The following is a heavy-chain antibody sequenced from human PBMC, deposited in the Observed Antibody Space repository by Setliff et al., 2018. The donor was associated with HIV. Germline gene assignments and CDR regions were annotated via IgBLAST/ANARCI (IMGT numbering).Heavy chain of an antibody. CDR3: AGGYEMPEFSYGVDV. D-gene: IGHD5-12*01. CDR1: GYSFTTYR. CDR2: IDPSDSYT. V-gene: IGHV5-10-1*01. Sequence: GESLKISCKGSGYSFTTYRISWVRQMPGKGLEWMGRIDPSDSYTDYNPSFQGHVSISVDKSISTAYLQWSGLKASDTAIYYCAGGYEMPEFSYGVDVWGQGTTVTVSS. J-gene: IGHJ6*02.